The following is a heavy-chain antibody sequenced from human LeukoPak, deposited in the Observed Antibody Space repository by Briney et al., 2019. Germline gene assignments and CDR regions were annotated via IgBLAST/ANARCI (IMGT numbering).Heavy chain of an antibody. D-gene: IGHD1-26*01. CDR2: ISAYNGHT. Sequence: AASVKVSCKASGYTFTSYGISWVRQAPGQGLEWMGWISAYNGHTNYAQKLQGRVTMTTDPSTSTAYMELRSLRSDDTAVYYCARDRWELLRAGSGIDYWGQGTLVTVSS. J-gene: IGHJ4*02. CDR1: GYTFTSYG. CDR3: ARDRWELLRAGSGIDY. V-gene: IGHV1-18*01.